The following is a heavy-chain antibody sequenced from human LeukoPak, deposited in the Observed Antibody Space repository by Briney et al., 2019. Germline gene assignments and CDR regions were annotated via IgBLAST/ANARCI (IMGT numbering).Heavy chain of an antibody. CDR1: GGSISSSSYY. V-gene: IGHV4-39*01. CDR2: IYYSGST. Sequence: PSETLSLTCTVSGGSISSSSYYWGWIRQPPGQGLEWIGSIYYSGSTYYNPSLKSRVTISVDTSKNQFPLKLSSVTAADTAVYYCARLGDIRNFDYWGQGTLVTVSS. J-gene: IGHJ4*02. D-gene: IGHD5-12*01. CDR3: ARLGDIRNFDY.